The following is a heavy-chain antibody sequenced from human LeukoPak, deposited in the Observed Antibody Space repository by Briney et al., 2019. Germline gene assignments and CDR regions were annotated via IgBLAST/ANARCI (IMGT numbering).Heavy chain of an antibody. Sequence: ASVKVSCKASGYTLTGYYMHWVRQAPGQGLEWTGRINPNSGGTNYAQKFQGRVTMTRDTSISTAYMELSRLRSDDTAVYYCARILLCSGGSCPSVGVDYWGQGTLVTVSS. V-gene: IGHV1-2*06. D-gene: IGHD2-15*01. CDR1: GYTLTGYY. J-gene: IGHJ4*02. CDR3: ARILLCSGGSCPSVGVDY. CDR2: INPNSGGT.